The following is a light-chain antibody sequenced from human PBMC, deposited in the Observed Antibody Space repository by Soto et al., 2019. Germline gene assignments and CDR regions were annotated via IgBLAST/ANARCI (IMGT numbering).Light chain of an antibody. V-gene: IGKV1-5*03. CDR2: EAS. Sequence: DIPMTQSPSTLSASVGDRVTITCRASQSINNRLAWYQQKPGKAPNLLIYEASSLEGGVPSRFSGSGSGTEFTLTISSLQPEDFASFYCQQYTSYPLTFGGGTKVEIK. J-gene: IGKJ4*01. CDR1: QSINNR. CDR3: QQYTSYPLT.